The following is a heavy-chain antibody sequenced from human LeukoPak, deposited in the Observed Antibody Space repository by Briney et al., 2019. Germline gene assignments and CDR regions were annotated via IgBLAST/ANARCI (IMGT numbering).Heavy chain of an antibody. CDR1: GGSFSGYY. V-gene: IGHV4-34*01. CDR3: ARGKGWIRLWFDFDY. Sequence: SETLSLTCAVYGGSFSGYYWSWIRQPPGKGLEWIGEINHSGSTNYNPSLKSRVTISVDTSKNQFSLKLSSVTAADTAVYYCARGKGWIRLWFDFDYWGQGTLVTVSS. CDR2: INHSGST. D-gene: IGHD5-18*01. J-gene: IGHJ4*02.